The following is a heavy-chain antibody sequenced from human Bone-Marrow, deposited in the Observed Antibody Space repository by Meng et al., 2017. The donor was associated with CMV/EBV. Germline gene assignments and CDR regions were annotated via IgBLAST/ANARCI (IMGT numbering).Heavy chain of an antibody. J-gene: IGHJ4*02. CDR3: ARDRSTRGYDFWSGYPDPYYFDY. CDR2: ISSSGSTI. CDR1: GFTFSDYY. V-gene: IGHV3-11*01. D-gene: IGHD3-3*01. Sequence: SLKISCAASGFTFSDYYMSWIRQAPGKGLEWVSYISSSGSTIYYADSVKGRFTISRDNAKNSLYLQMNSLRAEDTAVYYCARDRSTRGYDFWSGYPDPYYFDYWGQGTLVTVSS.